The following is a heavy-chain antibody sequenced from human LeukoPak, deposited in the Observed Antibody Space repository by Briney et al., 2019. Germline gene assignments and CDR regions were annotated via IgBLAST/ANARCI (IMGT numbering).Heavy chain of an antibody. CDR1: GGSFSGYY. Sequence: SETLSLTCAVYGGSFSGYYWSWIRQPPGKGLERIGEINHSGSTNYNPSLKSRVTISVDTSKNQFSLKLSSVTAADTAVYYCARGGDYGGFWGYYYYGMDVWGQGTTVTVSS. J-gene: IGHJ6*02. CDR2: INHSGST. V-gene: IGHV4-34*01. D-gene: IGHD4-17*01. CDR3: ARGGDYGGFWGYYYYGMDV.